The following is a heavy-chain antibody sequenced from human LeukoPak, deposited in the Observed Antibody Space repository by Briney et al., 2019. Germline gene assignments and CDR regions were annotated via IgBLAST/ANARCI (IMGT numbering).Heavy chain of an antibody. Sequence: SETLSLTCAVSGYSISSGYYWGWIRQPPGKGLEWIGSIYHSGSTNYNPSLKSRVTMSVDTSKNQFSLKLSSVTAADTAVYYCASAYYGDYEEIFDYWGQGTLVTVSS. CDR2: IYHSGST. D-gene: IGHD4-17*01. CDR3: ASAYYGDYEEIFDY. V-gene: IGHV4-38-2*01. CDR1: GYSISSGYY. J-gene: IGHJ4*02.